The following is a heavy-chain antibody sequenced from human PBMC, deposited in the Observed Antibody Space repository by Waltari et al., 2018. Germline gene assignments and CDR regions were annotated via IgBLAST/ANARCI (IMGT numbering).Heavy chain of an antibody. CDR2: IHPKSGGT. J-gene: IGHJ4*02. CDR3: AKIGYDYGDYVGVGYFDS. V-gene: IGHV1-2*06. D-gene: IGHD4-17*01. CDR1: GYTFTDSY. Sequence: QVQLVQSGAEVKKPGASVEVSCKASGYTFTDSYLHWVRQAPGRGLEWMGRIHPKSGGTTYAEEFQGRVTMTRDTSTSTAYMELSRLRSDDTAVYYCAKIGYDYGDYVGVGYFDSWGQGTLVTVSS.